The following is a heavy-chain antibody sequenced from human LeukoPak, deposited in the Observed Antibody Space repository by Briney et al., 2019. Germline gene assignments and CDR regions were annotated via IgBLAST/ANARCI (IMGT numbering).Heavy chain of an antibody. CDR1: GFTFSSYG. Sequence: PGRSLRLSCAASGFTFSSYGMHWVRQAPGKGLEWVAVIWYDGSNKYYADSVKGRFTISRDNSKNTLYLQMNSLRAEDTAVYYCARDGDYYDRSGYRIPFDDWGQGTLVTVSS. D-gene: IGHD3-22*01. V-gene: IGHV3-33*01. CDR3: ARDGDYYDRSGYRIPFDD. CDR2: IWYDGSNK. J-gene: IGHJ4*02.